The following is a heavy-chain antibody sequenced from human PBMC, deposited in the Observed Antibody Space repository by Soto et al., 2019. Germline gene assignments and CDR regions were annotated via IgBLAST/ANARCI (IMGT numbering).Heavy chain of an antibody. CDR1: GFTFSSYA. CDR2: ISGSGGST. CDR3: AKGYFDWLLFLDY. Sequence: CSLRLSCAASGFTFSSYAMSWVRQVPGKGLEWVSAISGSGGSTYYADSVKGRFTISRDNSKNTLYLQMNSLRAEDTAVYYCAKGYFDWLLFLDYWGQGTLVTVSS. D-gene: IGHD3-9*01. J-gene: IGHJ4*02. V-gene: IGHV3-23*01.